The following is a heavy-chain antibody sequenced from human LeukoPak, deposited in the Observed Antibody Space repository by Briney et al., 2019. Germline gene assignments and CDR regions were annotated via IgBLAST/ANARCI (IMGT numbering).Heavy chain of an antibody. J-gene: IGHJ4*02. Sequence: SETLSLTCTVSGGSISSSSYYWGWIRQPPGKGLEWIGSIYYSGSTYYNPSLKSRVTISVDTSKNQFSLKLSSVTAADTAVYYCARDGIAAAGTYGGQGTLVTVSS. V-gene: IGHV4-39*07. D-gene: IGHD6-13*01. CDR3: ARDGIAAAGTY. CDR1: GGSISSSSYY. CDR2: IYYSGST.